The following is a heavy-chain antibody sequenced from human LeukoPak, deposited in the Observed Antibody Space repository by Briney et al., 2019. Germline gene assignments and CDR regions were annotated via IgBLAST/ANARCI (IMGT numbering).Heavy chain of an antibody. V-gene: IGHV1-8*01. CDR2: MNPNSGNT. CDR3: ARPSSRYSGYDSDFDY. D-gene: IGHD5-12*01. J-gene: IGHJ4*02. Sequence: ASVKVSCKASRYTFTSYDINWVRQATGQGLEWMGWMNPNSGNTGYAQKFQGRVTMTRNTSISTAYMELSSLRSEDTAVYYCARPSSRYSGYDSDFDYWGQGTLVTVSS. CDR1: RYTFTSYD.